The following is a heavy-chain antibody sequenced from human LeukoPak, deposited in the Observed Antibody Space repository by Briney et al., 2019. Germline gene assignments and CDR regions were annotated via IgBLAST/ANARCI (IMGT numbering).Heavy chain of an antibody. Sequence: SETLSLTCNVSGGSITSDSYHWGWVRQSPGKGLDWIGNFYYGGSTFYNPSLKSRVTISVDTSKNQFSLKLSSVTAADTAVYYCARDPSLGYWGQGTLVTVSS. CDR3: ARDPSLGY. J-gene: IGHJ4*02. V-gene: IGHV4-39*07. CDR1: GGSITSDSYH. CDR2: FYYGGST.